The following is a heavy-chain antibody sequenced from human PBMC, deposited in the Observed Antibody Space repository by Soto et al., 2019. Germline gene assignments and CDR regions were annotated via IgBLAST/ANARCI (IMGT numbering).Heavy chain of an antibody. CDR2: INTDGSST. D-gene: IGHD2-15*01. V-gene: IGHV3-74*01. Sequence: EVQLVESGGGLVQPGGSLRLSCAASGFTFSSYWMHWVRQAPGKGLVWISRINTDGSSTSYVDSVQGRFTISRDNARSTLFLQMNSLRGEDTAVYYCARRGSGVTRGPHYWGQGTLVTVSS. J-gene: IGHJ4*02. CDR1: GFTFSSYW. CDR3: ARRGSGVTRGPHY.